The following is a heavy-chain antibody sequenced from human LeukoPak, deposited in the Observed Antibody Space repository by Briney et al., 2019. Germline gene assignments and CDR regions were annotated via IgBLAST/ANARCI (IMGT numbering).Heavy chain of an antibody. J-gene: IGHJ4*02. CDR3: ARGANSGSYPPHFDY. V-gene: IGHV3-21*01. Sequence: GSLRLSCAASGFTFSSYSMNWVRQAPGKGLEWVSSISSSSSYIYYADSVKGRFTISRDNAKNSLYPQMNSLRAEDTAVYYCARGANSGSYPPHFDYWGQGTLVTVSS. D-gene: IGHD1-26*01. CDR2: ISSSSSYI. CDR1: GFTFSSYS.